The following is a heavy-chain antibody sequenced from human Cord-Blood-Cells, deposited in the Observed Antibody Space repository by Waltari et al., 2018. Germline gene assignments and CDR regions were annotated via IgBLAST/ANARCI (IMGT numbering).Heavy chain of an antibody. CDR1: GFSLSTSGVG. V-gene: IGHV2-5*02. Sequence: QITLKESGPTLVKPTQTLTLTCTFSGFSLSTSGVGVGWIRQPPGKALEWLALIYWDDDKRYSPSLKSMLTITKDTSKNQVVLTMTNMDPVDTATYYCAHRPPNYDFWSGYYDAFDIWGQGTMVTVSS. J-gene: IGHJ3*02. D-gene: IGHD3-3*01. CDR3: AHRPPNYDFWSGYYDAFDI. CDR2: IYWDDDK.